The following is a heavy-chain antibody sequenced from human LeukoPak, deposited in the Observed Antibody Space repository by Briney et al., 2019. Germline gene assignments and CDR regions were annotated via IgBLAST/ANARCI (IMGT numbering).Heavy chain of an antibody. CDR2: IRYDGSNK. V-gene: IGHV3-30*02. CDR1: GFTFSTYS. J-gene: IGHJ5*02. CDR3: AKDKCTSCNWFDP. D-gene: IGHD2-2*01. Sequence: GGSLRLSCAASGFTFSTYSMNWVRQAPGKGLEWVAFIRYDGSNKYYADSVKGRFTISRDNSKNTLYLQMNSLRAEDTAVYYCAKDKCTSCNWFDPWGQGTLVTVSS.